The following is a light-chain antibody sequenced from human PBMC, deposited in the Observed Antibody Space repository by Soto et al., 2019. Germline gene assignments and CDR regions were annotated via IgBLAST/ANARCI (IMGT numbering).Light chain of an antibody. CDR1: SSDCGGYNY. V-gene: IGLV2-14*01. CDR3: SSYTNINTRACV. Sequence: QSVLTQPASVSGSPGQSITISCTGTSSDCGGYNYVSWYQQHPGKAPKLIIYEVTDRPSGVSNRFSGSKSGNTASLTISGLQAEDEAEYYCSSYTNINTRACVFGTGTKVTVI. J-gene: IGLJ1*01. CDR2: EVT.